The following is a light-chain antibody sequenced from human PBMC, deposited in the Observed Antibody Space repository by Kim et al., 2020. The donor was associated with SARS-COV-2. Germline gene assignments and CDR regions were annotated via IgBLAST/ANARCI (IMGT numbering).Light chain of an antibody. CDR1: RLVHKY. CDR3: QVWDSTTTV. Sequence: SVSPGQTATITCSADRLVHKYVCWYRHPPGQSPELVIYQDTPRPSGIPDRFTGSNSGNTATLTISGTQDVDEADYYCQVWDSTTTVFGGGTQLTVL. CDR2: QDT. J-gene: IGLJ2*01. V-gene: IGLV3-1*01.